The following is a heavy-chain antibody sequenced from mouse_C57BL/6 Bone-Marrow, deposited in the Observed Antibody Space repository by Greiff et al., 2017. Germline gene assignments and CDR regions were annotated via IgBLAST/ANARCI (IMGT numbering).Heavy chain of an antibody. CDR1: GFTFSSYG. V-gene: IGHV5-6*01. CDR2: ISSGGSYT. D-gene: IGHD1-1*01. Sequence: EVQLVESGGDLVKPGGSLKLSCAASGFTFSSYGLSWVRQTPDKRLEWVATISSGGSYTYYTDSVKGRVTITRDNAKNTLYLQKRSRKSEATAMDYYARQGSYYDRDWYSDVWGTGTTVTVTS. J-gene: IGHJ1*03. CDR3: ARQGSYYDRDWYSDV.